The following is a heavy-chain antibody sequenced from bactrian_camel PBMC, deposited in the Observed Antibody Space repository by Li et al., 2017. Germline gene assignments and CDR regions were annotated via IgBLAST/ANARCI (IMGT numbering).Heavy chain of an antibody. D-gene: IGHD3*01. CDR3: APVGVIKGLGVRTCDELAGF. CDR1: RPQPQDTASLYTFDSAC. J-gene: IGHJ6*01. V-gene: IGHV3-3*01. CDR2: QRDAAT. Sequence: HVQLVESGGGSVQAGGSLRLSCEAFRPQPQDTASLYTFDSACMGWFRQALGKEPEGVAAQRDAATYYADSVKGRFSISRDNAKNTVYLQMNSLKPEDTADYYCAPVGVIKGLGVRTCDELAGFWGQGTQVTVS.